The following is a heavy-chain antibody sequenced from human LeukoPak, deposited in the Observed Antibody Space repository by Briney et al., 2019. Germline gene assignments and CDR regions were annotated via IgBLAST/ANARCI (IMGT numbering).Heavy chain of an antibody. J-gene: IGHJ6*02. Sequence: SQTLSLTCTVSGGSSSSGSYYWSWIRQPAGKGLEWIGRIYTSGSTNYNPSLKSRVTISVDTSKNQFSLKLSSVTAADTAVCYCARDLMAGDYYYGMDVWGQGTTVTVSS. CDR1: GGSSSSGSYY. CDR3: ARDLMAGDYYYGMDV. V-gene: IGHV4-61*02. D-gene: IGHD5-24*01. CDR2: IYTSGST.